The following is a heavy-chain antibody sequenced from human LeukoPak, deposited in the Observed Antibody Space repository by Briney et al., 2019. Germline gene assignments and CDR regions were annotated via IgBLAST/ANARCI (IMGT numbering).Heavy chain of an antibody. Sequence: GGSLRLSCAASGFTLSTYEMNWVRQAPGKGLDGVSYITTSGSTISYADSVKGRFTISRDNAKTSLYLQMHGLRAEDTAVYYCARRDFYDTTGYLFDYWGQGTLVTVSS. CDR1: GFTLSTYE. CDR2: ITTSGSTI. CDR3: ARRDFYDTTGYLFDY. V-gene: IGHV3-48*03. J-gene: IGHJ4*02. D-gene: IGHD3-22*01.